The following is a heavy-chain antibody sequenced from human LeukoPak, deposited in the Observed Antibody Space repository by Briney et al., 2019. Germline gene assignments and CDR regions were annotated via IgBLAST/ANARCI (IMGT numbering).Heavy chain of an antibody. Sequence: PGGSLRLSCAASGFTFSSYEMNWVRQAPGKGLEWVSYISSSGSTIYYADSVKGRFTISRDNAKNSLYLQMNSLRAEDTAVYYCARVRRLLGADYWGQGTLVTVSP. CDR1: GFTFSSYE. CDR2: ISSSGSTI. CDR3: ARVRRLLGADY. J-gene: IGHJ4*02. V-gene: IGHV3-48*03. D-gene: IGHD2-15*01.